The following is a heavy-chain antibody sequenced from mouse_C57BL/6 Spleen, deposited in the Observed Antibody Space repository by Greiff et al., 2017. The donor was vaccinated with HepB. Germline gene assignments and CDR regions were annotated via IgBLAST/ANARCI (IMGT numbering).Heavy chain of an antibody. V-gene: IGHV1-80*01. CDR3: ARRGHSYYGCEDD. CDR2: INPGDGDT. J-gene: IGHJ2*01. D-gene: IGHD1-1*01. Sequence: VQLVESGAELVKPGASVKLSCKASGYTFSSYWMNWVKQRPGKGLEWIGQINPGDGDTNYNGKFKGKATLTADKSSSTAYMQLSSLTSEDSAVYYCARRGHSYYGCEDDWGQGTTVTVSS. CDR1: GYTFSSYW.